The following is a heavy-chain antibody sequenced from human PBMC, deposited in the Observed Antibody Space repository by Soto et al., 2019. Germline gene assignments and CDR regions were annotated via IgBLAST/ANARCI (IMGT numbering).Heavy chain of an antibody. J-gene: IGHJ3*01. V-gene: IGHV3-30-3*01. CDR3: TRAFRAVAVTPF. CDR2: ISYDGSNK. D-gene: IGHD6-19*01. Sequence: GGSLRLSCAASGFTFSSYAMHWVRQAPGKGLEWVAVISYDGSNKYYADSVKGRFTISRDNSKNTLYLQMNSLKSEDTAVYYCTRAFRAVAVTPFWGQGTMVTVS. CDR1: GFTFSSYA.